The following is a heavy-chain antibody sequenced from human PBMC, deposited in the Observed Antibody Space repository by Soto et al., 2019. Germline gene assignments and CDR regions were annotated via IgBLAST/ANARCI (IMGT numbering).Heavy chain of an antibody. D-gene: IGHD2-2*01. CDR1: GFSLSTSRVG. V-gene: IGHV2-5*02. CDR2: IYCDDDK. J-gene: IGHJ5*02. CDR3: AHSALAAAVIGNWFAP. Sequence: QITLKESGPTLVKPTQPLTLTCTFSGFSLSTSRVGVGWIRQPPGKALEWLALIYCDDDKRYSPSLKSRLTITKDTSKNQVVLTMTHTDPVDTATYYGAHSALAAAVIGNWFAPWGRGTLVTVSS.